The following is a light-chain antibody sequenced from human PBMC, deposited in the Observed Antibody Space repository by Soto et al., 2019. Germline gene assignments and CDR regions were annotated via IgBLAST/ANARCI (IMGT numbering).Light chain of an antibody. CDR2: EVS. CDR1: SSDVGGYNY. CDR3: SSYAGSNNLV. V-gene: IGLV2-8*01. Sequence: QSALTQPPSASGSPGQSVTISCTGTSSDVGGYNYVSWYQQNPGKAPKLMIYEVSKRPSGVPDRFSGSKSGNTASLTVSGLQAADEADYYCSSYAGSNNLVFGTGTKLTVL. J-gene: IGLJ1*01.